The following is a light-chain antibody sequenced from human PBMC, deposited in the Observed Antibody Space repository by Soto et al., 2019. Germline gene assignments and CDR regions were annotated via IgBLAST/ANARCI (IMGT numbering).Light chain of an antibody. Sequence: QSALTQPASVSGSPGQSITISCTGSSSDGGTYNYVSWYQQHPGKAPKLIIYEVTNRPSGVSNRFSGSKSGNTASLTTSGLRAEDEADYYCSSYTTRSTFYVFGTGTKVTVL. CDR2: EVT. CDR3: SSYTTRSTFYV. V-gene: IGLV2-14*01. CDR1: SSDGGTYNY. J-gene: IGLJ1*01.